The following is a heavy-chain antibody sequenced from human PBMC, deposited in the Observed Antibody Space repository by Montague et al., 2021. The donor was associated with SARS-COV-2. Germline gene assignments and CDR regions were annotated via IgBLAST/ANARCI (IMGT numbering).Heavy chain of an antibody. D-gene: IGHD3-9*01. J-gene: IGHJ6*02. Sequence: SLILSCAASGVHFRSYVMSWVRRVPGKGLEWVSGIYSDESHTNYADSVKGRFTISRDNSKNMVYLEMSHLRAEDTAVYYCASQDYDTLTGFRYHYYGMDVWGQGTTVTVSS. V-gene: IGHV3-23*03. CDR3: ASQDYDTLTGFRYHYYGMDV. CDR2: IYSDESHT. CDR1: GVHFRSYV.